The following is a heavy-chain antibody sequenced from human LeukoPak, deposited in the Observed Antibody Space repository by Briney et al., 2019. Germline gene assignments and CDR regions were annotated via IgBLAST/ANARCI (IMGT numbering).Heavy chain of an antibody. Sequence: GGSLRLSCAATGFTFDDYVMHWVRQVPGKGLEWVSGISWNSGSIGYADSVKGRFTISRENSKNSLYLQMDSLRVEDTALYYCAKDTGFFDGFDVWGQGTMVAVSS. CDR3: AKDTGFFDGFDV. CDR1: GFTFDDYV. CDR2: ISWNSGSI. D-gene: IGHD3-10*01. J-gene: IGHJ3*01. V-gene: IGHV3-9*01.